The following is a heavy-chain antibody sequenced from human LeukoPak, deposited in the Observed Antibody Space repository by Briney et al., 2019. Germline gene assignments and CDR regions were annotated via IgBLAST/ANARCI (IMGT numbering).Heavy chain of an antibody. CDR3: ARHKLGSPFDAFDI. J-gene: IGHJ3*02. CDR2: INHGGST. Sequence: SETLSLTCTVSGGSISGYYWSWIRQPPGKGLEWIGEINHGGSTNYNPSLMSRVTISVDMSKNQLSLKLSSVTAADTAVYHCARHKLGSPFDAFDIWGQGTMVTVSS. CDR1: GGSISGYY. V-gene: IGHV4-34*01. D-gene: IGHD1-26*01.